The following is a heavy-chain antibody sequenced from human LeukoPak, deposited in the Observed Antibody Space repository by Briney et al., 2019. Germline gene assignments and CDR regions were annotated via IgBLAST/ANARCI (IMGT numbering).Heavy chain of an antibody. J-gene: IGHJ4*02. V-gene: IGHV4-39*07. CDR3: ARDSAERGYRYGRLDNYFDD. Sequence: SETLSLTCTVSGCSISSSSYYWGWIRQPPGKGLEWIGSIYYSGSTYYNPSLKSRVTISVDTSNNQFSLRLSSVTAADTSIYYCARDSAERGYRYGRLDNYFDDWGQGTLVTVSS. CDR1: GCSISSSSYY. D-gene: IGHD5-18*01. CDR2: IYYSGST.